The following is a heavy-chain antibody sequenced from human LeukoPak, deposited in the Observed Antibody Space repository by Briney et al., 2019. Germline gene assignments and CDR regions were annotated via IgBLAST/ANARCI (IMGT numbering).Heavy chain of an antibody. Sequence: TGGSLRLSCTASGFTFSSYAMYWVRQAPGKGLEWVSGIFGSGGSAHYADSVKGRFTISRDNSQNTVYLQMNSLRAEDTAVYYCGKSFEKYSGSSSDYYMDVWGKGTTVTVSS. CDR2: IFGSGGSA. V-gene: IGHV3-23*01. D-gene: IGHD6-6*01. CDR3: GKSFEKYSGSSSDYYMDV. CDR1: GFTFSSYA. J-gene: IGHJ6*03.